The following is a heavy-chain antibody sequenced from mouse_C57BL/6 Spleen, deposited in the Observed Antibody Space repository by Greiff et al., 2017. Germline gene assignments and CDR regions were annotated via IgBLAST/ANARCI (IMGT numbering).Heavy chain of an antibody. CDR3: ERDTGTPGFAY. CDR1: GYTFTSYW. V-gene: IGHV1-7*01. CDR2: INPSSGYT. J-gene: IGHJ3*01. Sequence: QVPLQQSGAELAQPGASVKLSCTASGYTFTSYWMHWVKQRPGQGLEWIGYINPSSGYTKYNQKFKDKATLTADKSSSTAYMQLSSLTDEDSEVYCCERDTGTPGFAYWGQGTLVTVSA. D-gene: IGHD3-1*01.